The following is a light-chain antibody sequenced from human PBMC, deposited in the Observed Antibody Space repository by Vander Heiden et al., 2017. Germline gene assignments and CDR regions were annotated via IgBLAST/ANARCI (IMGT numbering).Light chain of an antibody. CDR1: QSISSY. CDR3: QQSYSTLFT. V-gene: IGKV1-39*01. CDR2: AAS. Sequence: DIQMTQSPSSLSAYVGDRVTITCRASQSISSYLNWYQQKPGKAPKLLIYAASSLQSGVPSRFSGSGSGTDFTLTISSLQPEDFATYYCQQSYSTLFTFGGGTKVEIK. J-gene: IGKJ4*01.